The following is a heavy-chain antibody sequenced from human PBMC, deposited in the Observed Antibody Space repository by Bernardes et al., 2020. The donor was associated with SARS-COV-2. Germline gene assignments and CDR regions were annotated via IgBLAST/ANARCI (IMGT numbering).Heavy chain of an antibody. CDR1: GYTFISYG. CDR2: INPNSGGT. V-gene: IGHV1-2*04. CDR3: ARAGGNYRLYYYGMDV. J-gene: IGHJ6*02. D-gene: IGHD3-16*02. Sequence: ASVKVSCQASGYTFISYGITWVRKAPGQGLEWMGWINPNSGGTNYAQKFQGWVTMTRDTSISTAYMELSRLRSDDTAVYYCARAGGNYRLYYYGMDVWGQGTTVTVSS.